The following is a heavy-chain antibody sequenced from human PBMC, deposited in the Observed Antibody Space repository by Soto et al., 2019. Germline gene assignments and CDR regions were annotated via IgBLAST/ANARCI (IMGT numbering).Heavy chain of an antibody. CDR3: TRHWLATREFDY. Sequence: GWSLRLSCASSVFTFISYSMKWVRQAPGKGLEWVSSISSSSGHIYYADSLKGRFTISRDNAKNSLYLQMNSLRAEDTAVYYCTRHWLATREFDYWGQGTLVTVSS. V-gene: IGHV3-21*01. CDR2: ISSSSGHI. D-gene: IGHD1-26*01. J-gene: IGHJ4*02. CDR1: VFTFISYS.